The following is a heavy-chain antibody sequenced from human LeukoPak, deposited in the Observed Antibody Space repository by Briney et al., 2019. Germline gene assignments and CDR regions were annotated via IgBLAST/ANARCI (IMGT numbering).Heavy chain of an antibody. CDR1: GFIFRDYW. CDR2: IKQDGSRQ. Sequence: GGSLRLSCAASGFIFRDYWMSWVRQAPGKGLEWVAKIKQDGSRQAYADSVKGRFTISRDNAENSLYLQMSSLRAEDTAVYYCARDRDFWSGYYTFDYWGQGTLVTVSS. D-gene: IGHD3-3*01. J-gene: IGHJ4*02. CDR3: ARDRDFWSGYYTFDY. V-gene: IGHV3-7*01.